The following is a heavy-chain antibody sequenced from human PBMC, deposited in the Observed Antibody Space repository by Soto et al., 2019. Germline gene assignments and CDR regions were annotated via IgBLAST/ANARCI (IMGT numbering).Heavy chain of an antibody. Sequence: GGSLRLSCAASGFTFSSYAMSWVRQAPGKGLEWVSAISGSGGSTYYADSVKGRFTISRHNSKNTLYLQMNSLRAEDTAVYYCAVYYGSGSYYNVYYYMDVWGKGTTVTVSS. CDR2: ISGSGGST. CDR1: GFTFSSYA. V-gene: IGHV3-23*01. J-gene: IGHJ6*03. D-gene: IGHD3-10*01. CDR3: AVYYGSGSYYNVYYYMDV.